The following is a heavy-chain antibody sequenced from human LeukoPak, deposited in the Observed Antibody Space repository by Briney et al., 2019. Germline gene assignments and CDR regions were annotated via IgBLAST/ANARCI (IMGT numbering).Heavy chain of an antibody. CDR3: ASEDFDWSSRPSDY. CDR2: INHRGRS. Sequence: PSETLSLTCAVYAGSFNDYYWTWIRQPPGKGLEWIGEINHRGRSTYNPSLKSRVTISVDTSKNQFSLKLSSVTAADTAVYYCASEDFDWSSRPSDYWGQGTLVTVSS. D-gene: IGHD3-9*01. V-gene: IGHV4-34*01. J-gene: IGHJ4*02. CDR1: AGSFNDYY.